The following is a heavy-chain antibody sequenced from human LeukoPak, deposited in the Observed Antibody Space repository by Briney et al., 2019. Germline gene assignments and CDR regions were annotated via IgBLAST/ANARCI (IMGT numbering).Heavy chain of an antibody. Sequence: SETLSLTCTVSGGSISSGDYYWSWIRQPPGKGLEWIGYIYYSGSTYYNPSLKSRVTISVDASKNQFSLKLSSVTAADTAVYYCARDLRGFSVGAFDIWGQGTMVTVSS. V-gene: IGHV4-30-4*01. D-gene: IGHD1-26*01. CDR2: IYYSGST. J-gene: IGHJ3*02. CDR1: GGSISSGDYY. CDR3: ARDLRGFSVGAFDI.